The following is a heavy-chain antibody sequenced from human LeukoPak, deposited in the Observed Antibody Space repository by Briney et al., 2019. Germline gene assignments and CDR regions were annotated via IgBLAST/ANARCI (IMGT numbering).Heavy chain of an antibody. J-gene: IGHJ6*02. CDR3: AKGNRIAAALDV. Sequence: GGSLRLSCAASGFTFSSYAMSWVRQAPGKGLEWVSGISGSGDSTYYADSVKGRFTISRDNSKNTLYLQMNSLRAEDAAVYYCAKGNRIAAALDVWGQGTTVTVSS. CDR2: ISGSGDST. CDR1: GFTFSSYA. V-gene: IGHV3-23*01. D-gene: IGHD6-13*01.